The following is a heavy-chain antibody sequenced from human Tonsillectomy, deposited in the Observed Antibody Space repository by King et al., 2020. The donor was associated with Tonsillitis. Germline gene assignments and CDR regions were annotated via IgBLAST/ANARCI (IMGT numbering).Heavy chain of an antibody. Sequence: VQLVESGGGLVKPGGSLRLSCAASVFNFSTYGMNWVRQAPWKGVAWRSSIHSSGTYIYDANSVQGRFTISSANAKNSLYLQMNTLSAEDTAVYYCARGFTGGPVNVLFDHWGQGTLVTVSS. CDR3: ARGFTGGPVNVLFDH. D-gene: IGHD3-10*01. V-gene: IGHV3-21*01. CDR2: IHSSGTYI. J-gene: IGHJ4*02. CDR1: VFNFSTYG.